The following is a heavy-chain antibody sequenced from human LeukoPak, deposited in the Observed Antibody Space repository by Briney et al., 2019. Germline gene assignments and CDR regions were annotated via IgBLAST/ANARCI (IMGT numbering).Heavy chain of an antibody. D-gene: IGHD3-10*01. CDR1: GFTFSNYG. V-gene: IGHV3-30*03. CDR3: ARVRRGYFDY. CDR2: ISYDGSKI. Sequence: GGSLRLSCAASGFTFSNYGMHWVRQAPGKGLEWVAGISYDGSKIYFGDSVKGRFTISRDNSKNSLYLQMNSLRAEDTAVYYCARVRRGYFDYWGQGTLVTVSS. J-gene: IGHJ4*02.